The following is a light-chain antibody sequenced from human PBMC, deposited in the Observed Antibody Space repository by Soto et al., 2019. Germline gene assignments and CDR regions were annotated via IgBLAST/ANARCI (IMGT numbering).Light chain of an antibody. Sequence: QSVLTQPPSASGTPGQRVTISCSGSSSNIARNSVNWCQQFPGTAPKLLIYDNNQRPSGVPDRFSGSKSGTSASLAISGLQSEDEADYYCAAWDDSLSGVVFGGGTQLTVL. CDR3: AAWDDSLSGVV. V-gene: IGLV1-44*01. J-gene: IGLJ3*02. CDR2: DNN. CDR1: SSNIARNS.